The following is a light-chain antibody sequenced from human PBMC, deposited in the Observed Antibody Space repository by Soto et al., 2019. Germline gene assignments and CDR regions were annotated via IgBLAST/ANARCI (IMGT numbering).Light chain of an antibody. CDR1: QSVSSK. CDR3: QQYNKWPWT. Sequence: EMVMTQSPATLSVSPGERATLSCRASQSVSSKLGWYQEKPGQAPRLLIYGASARATGIPARFSGSGSGTEFTLTISSLQSEDFAVYYCQQYNKWPWTFGQGTRLEIK. V-gene: IGKV3-15*01. CDR2: GAS. J-gene: IGKJ5*01.